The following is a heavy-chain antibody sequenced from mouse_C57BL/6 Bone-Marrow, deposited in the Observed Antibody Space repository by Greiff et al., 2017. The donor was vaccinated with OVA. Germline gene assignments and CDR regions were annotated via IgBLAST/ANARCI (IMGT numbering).Heavy chain of an antibody. Sequence: QVQLQQPGAELVKPGASVKLSCKASGYTFTSYWMHWVRQRPGRGLEWIGRIDPNSGGTKYNEKFKSKATLTVDKPSSTAYMQLSSLTSEDSAVYYCARLPVVATRYAMDYWGQGTSVTVSS. CDR1: GYTFTSYW. CDR3: ARLPVVATRYAMDY. J-gene: IGHJ4*01. D-gene: IGHD1-1*01. V-gene: IGHV1-72*01. CDR2: IDPNSGGT.